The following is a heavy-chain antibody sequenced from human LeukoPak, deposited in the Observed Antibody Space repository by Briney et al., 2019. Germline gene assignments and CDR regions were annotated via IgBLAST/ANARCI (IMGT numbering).Heavy chain of an antibody. CDR1: GGSISSYY. CDR2: IYYSGST. J-gene: IGHJ4*02. D-gene: IGHD5-24*01. Sequence: PSKTLSLTCTVSGGSISSYYWSWIRQPPGKGLEWIGYIYYSGSTNYNPSLKSRVTISVDTSKNQFSLKLSSVTAADTAVYYCARVRDGYNYAILFDYWGQGTLVTVSS. CDR3: ARVRDGYNYAILFDY. V-gene: IGHV4-59*01.